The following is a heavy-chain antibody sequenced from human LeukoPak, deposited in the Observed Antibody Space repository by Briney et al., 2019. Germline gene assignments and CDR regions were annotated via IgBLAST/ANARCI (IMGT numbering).Heavy chain of an antibody. Sequence: ASVKVSCKASGGTFSSYAISWVRQAPGQGLEWMGGIIPIFGTANYAQKFQGRVTITTDESTSTAYMELSSLRSEDTAVYYCARDPSRNGYYFDYWGQGTLVTVSS. CDR1: GGTFSSYA. J-gene: IGHJ4*02. D-gene: IGHD6-25*01. V-gene: IGHV1-69*05. CDR2: IIPIFGTA. CDR3: ARDPSRNGYYFDY.